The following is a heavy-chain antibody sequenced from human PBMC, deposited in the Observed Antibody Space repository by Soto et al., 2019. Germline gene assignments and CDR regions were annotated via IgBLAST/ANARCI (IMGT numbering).Heavy chain of an antibody. CDR3: AATYYDILTGYASDYYSGMDV. V-gene: IGHV1-58*01. D-gene: IGHD3-9*01. Sequence: SVKVSCKASGFTFTSSAVQWVRQARGQHLEWIGWIVVGSGNTNYAQKFQERVTITRDMSTSTAYMELSSLRSEDTAVYYCAATYYDILTGYASDYYSGMDVWGQGTTVTVSS. J-gene: IGHJ6*02. CDR1: GFTFTSSA. CDR2: IVVGSGNT.